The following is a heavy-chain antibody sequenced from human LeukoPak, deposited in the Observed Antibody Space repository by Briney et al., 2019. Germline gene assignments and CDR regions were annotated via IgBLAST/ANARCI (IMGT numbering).Heavy chain of an antibody. CDR2: ISVSGSTM. CDR1: GFTFSSCE. CDR3: ATGGTY. V-gene: IGHV3-48*03. D-gene: IGHD1-1*01. Sequence: GGSLRLSCAASGFTFSSCEMNWVRQAPGKGLEWVSYISVSGSTMYYADSVKGRFTISRDNAKSSLYLQMNSLRAEDTAVYYCATGGTYWGQGTMVTVSS. J-gene: IGHJ4*02.